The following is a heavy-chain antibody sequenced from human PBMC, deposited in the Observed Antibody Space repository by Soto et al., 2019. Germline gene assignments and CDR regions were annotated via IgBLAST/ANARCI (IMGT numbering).Heavy chain of an antibody. CDR2: INSDGTST. D-gene: IGHD3-22*01. J-gene: IGHJ4*02. V-gene: IGHV3-74*01. CDR3: ARDIDSSG. CDR1: GFPFSTNW. Sequence: EVQLVESGGGLVQPGGSLRLSCAASGFPFSTNWMHWVRQAPGKGLVWVSRINSDGTSTNYADSVKGRFTISRDNAKNTLNLQMSSLRGEDTAMYYCARDIDSSGWGQGTLVTVSS.